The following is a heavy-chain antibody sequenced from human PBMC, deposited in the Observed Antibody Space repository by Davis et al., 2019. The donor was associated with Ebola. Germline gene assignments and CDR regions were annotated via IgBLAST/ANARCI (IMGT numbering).Heavy chain of an antibody. D-gene: IGHD5-24*01. CDR3: VRGEGYNGGRFGR. J-gene: IGHJ5*02. V-gene: IGHV3-72*01. CDR1: GFIFSDYY. CDR2: VRKTGHKFVT. Sequence: GESLKISCEASGFIFSDYYMDWVRQAPGKGLEWIGRVRKTGHKFVTEQGASVKGRVTISRDDSKNSLFLQMIRLNTEDTAVYFCVRGEGYNGGRFGRWGQGTLVTVSS.